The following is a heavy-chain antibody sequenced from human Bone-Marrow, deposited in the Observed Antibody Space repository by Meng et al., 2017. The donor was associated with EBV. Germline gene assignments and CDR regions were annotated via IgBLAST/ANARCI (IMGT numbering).Heavy chain of an antibody. D-gene: IGHD3-10*01. J-gene: IGHJ4*02. V-gene: IGHV1-69*01. CDR3: ASESGRGFTPDY. CDR2: LIPMSGAP. CDR1: GCTFNSDA. Sequence: QVQLVQSGAEVKKPGSTVKVACWTSGCTFNSDAVSWVRQAPGQELEWMGGLIPMSGAPHYAQKFQGRVTITADESTSTHYMDLSNLRSDDTAMYYCASESGRGFTPDYWGQGTLVTVSS.